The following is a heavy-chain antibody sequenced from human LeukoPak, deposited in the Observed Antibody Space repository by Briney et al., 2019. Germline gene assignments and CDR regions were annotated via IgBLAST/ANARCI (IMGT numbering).Heavy chain of an antibody. J-gene: IGHJ4*02. CDR1: GYSFTNSW. Sequence: GESLKISCKGSGYSFTNSWIAWVRQMPGKGLEWMGFIYPGDSGSRYSPSFQGQVTISADKSISTAYLQWSSLKASDTAMYYCARQGDSSGWYEDFDYWGQGTLVTVSS. D-gene: IGHD6-19*01. CDR2: IYPGDSGS. CDR3: ARQGDSSGWYEDFDY. V-gene: IGHV5-51*01.